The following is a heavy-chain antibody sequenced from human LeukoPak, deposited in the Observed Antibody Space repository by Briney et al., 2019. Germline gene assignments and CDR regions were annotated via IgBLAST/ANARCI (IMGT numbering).Heavy chain of an antibody. CDR1: GFAFSSYN. CDR3: ARNPDYYYGLDV. CDR2: ISGNTRTI. V-gene: IGHV3-48*01. J-gene: IGHJ6*02. Sequence: GGSLRLSCAASGFAFSSYNMNWVRQAPGKGVEWISYISGNTRTIYYADSVKGRFTISRDNAKNSLYLQMASLRAEDTAVYYCARNPDYYYGLDVWGQGATVTVSS.